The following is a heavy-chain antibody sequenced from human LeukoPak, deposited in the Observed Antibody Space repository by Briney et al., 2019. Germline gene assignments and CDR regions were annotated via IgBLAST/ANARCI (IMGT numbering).Heavy chain of an antibody. Sequence: SQTLSLTCAISGDSVSSNSAAWNWIRQSPSRGLEWLGRTYYRSKWYNAVSVKSRITINPDTSKNQVSLQLNSVTPEDTAVYYCARDRNFGGPCNSVDYWGQGTLVTVSS. D-gene: IGHD1-26*01. CDR3: ARDRNFGGPCNSVDY. V-gene: IGHV6-1*01. CDR2: TYYRSKWY. CDR1: GDSVSSNSAA. J-gene: IGHJ4*02.